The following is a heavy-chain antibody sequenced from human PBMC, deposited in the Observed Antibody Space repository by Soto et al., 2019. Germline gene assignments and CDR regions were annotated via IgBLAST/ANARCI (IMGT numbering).Heavy chain of an antibody. J-gene: IGHJ4*02. CDR1: GGSISSSSYY. D-gene: IGHD3-22*01. CDR3: ARDYDSSGDY. V-gene: IGHV4-39*01. Sequence: QLQLQESGPGLVKPSETLSLTCTVSGGSISSSSYYWGWIRQPPGKGLEWIGSIYYSGSTYYNPSLKSRATMSVDTSKNQFSLKLSSVTAADTAVYYCARDYDSSGDYWGQGTLVTVSS. CDR2: IYYSGST.